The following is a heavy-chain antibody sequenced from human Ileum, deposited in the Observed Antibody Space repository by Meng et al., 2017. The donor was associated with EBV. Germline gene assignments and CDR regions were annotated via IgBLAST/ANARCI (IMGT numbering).Heavy chain of an antibody. CDR1: GGSISRSDW. D-gene: IGHD3-22*01. CDR2: TSHSGST. Sequence: QVQLQESGPGLVKPSETLSLPCAVSGGSISRSDWWSWVRQPPGKGLEWIGETSHSGSTNYSPSLKSRVTISLDKSKNQLSLKLNSVTAADTAVYYCASSDYYRSDYWGRGTLVTVSS. J-gene: IGHJ4*02. CDR3: ASSDYYRSDY. V-gene: IGHV4-4*02.